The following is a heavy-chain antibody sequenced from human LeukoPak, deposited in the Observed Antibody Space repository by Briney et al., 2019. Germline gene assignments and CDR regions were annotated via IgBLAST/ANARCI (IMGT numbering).Heavy chain of an antibody. J-gene: IGHJ1*01. V-gene: IGHV3-23*01. CDR2: ISGSGGST. Sequence: GGSLRLSCAASGFTFSSYAMSWVRQAPGKGLEWVSAISGSGGSTYYADSVKGRFTISRDNSKNTLYLQMNSLRAEDTAVYYCVKGTTVTTFEYFQHWGQGTLVTVSS. CDR1: GFTFSSYA. D-gene: IGHD4-17*01. CDR3: VKGTTVTTFEYFQH.